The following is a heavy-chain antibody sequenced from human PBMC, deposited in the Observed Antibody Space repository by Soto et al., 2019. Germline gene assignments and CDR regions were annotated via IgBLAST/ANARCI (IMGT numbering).Heavy chain of an antibody. CDR2: IGTAGDT. CDR1: GFTFSSYD. Sequence: GGSLRLSCAASGFTFSSYDMHWVRQATGKGLEWVSAIGTAGDTYYPGSVKGRFTISRENAKNSLYLQMNSLRAEDTAVYYCARGPARSSSWVPHYYYYYGMDVWGQGTTVTVSS. V-gene: IGHV3-13*01. CDR3: ARGPARSSSWVPHYYYYYGMDV. J-gene: IGHJ6*02. D-gene: IGHD6-13*01.